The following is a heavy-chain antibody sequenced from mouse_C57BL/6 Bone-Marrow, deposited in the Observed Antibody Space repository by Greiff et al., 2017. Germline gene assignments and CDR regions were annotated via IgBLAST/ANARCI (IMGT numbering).Heavy chain of an antibody. CDR3: AKNLFITTVVAMDY. D-gene: IGHD1-1*01. J-gene: IGHJ4*01. CDR2: IWRGGST. Sequence: VQLQQSGPGLVQPSQRLSITCTVSGFSLTSYGVHWVRQSPGKGLEWLGVIWRGGSTDYNAAFMSRLSITKDNSKSQVFFKMNSLQADDTAIYYCAKNLFITTVVAMDYWGQGTSVTVSS. CDR1: GFSLTSYG. V-gene: IGHV2-5*01.